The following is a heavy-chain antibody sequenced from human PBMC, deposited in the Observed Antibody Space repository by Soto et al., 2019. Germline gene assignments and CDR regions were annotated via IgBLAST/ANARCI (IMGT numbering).Heavy chain of an antibody. CDR1: GGSISSGGYY. J-gene: IGHJ4*02. D-gene: IGHD2-15*01. V-gene: IGHV4-31*03. CDR3: ARDKGRGRLVDY. Sequence: QVQLQESGPGLVKPSQTLSLTCTVSGGSISSGGYYWSWIRQHPGKGLEWIGYIYYSGSTYYNPSLKSRVTISVDTSKNQFSRKLSSVTAADTAVYYCARDKGRGRLVDYWGQGTLVTVSS. CDR2: IYYSGST.